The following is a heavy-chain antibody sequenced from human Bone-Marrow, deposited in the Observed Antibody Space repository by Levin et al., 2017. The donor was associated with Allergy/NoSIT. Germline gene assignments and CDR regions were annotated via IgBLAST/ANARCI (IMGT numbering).Heavy chain of an antibody. CDR2: IKQDGSEK. Sequence: GGSLRLSCAASGFTFSSYWMSWVRQAPGKGLEWVANIKQDGSEKYYVDSVKGRFTISRDNAKNSLYLQMNSLRAEDTAVYYCASSLYYYDSSGYYSYDAFDIWGQGTMVTVSS. V-gene: IGHV3-7*01. D-gene: IGHD3-22*01. CDR3: ASSLYYYDSSGYYSYDAFDI. J-gene: IGHJ3*02. CDR1: GFTFSSYW.